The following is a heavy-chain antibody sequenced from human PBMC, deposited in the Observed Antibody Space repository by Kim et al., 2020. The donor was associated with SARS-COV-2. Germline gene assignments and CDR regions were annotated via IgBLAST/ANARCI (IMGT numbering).Heavy chain of an antibody. CDR1: GGSISTGGYY. CDR3: ARDRCSEGNCYSGFDY. CDR2: IYYSGST. J-gene: IGHJ4*02. D-gene: IGHD2-15*01. V-gene: IGHV4-31*03. Sequence: SETLSLTCTVSGGSISTGGYYWNWIRQHPGKGLEWIGYIYYSGSTYYNPSLKSRVIMSADTSKNQFSLKLSSVTAADTAVYYCARDRCSEGNCYSGFDYWGQGTLVTVSS.